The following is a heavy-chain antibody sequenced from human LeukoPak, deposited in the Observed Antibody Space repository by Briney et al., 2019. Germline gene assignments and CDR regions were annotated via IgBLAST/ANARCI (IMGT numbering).Heavy chain of an antibody. Sequence: GASVKVSCKASGYTFTSCAMNWVRQAPGQGLEWMGWINTNTGNPTYAQGFTGRFVFSLDTSVSTAYLQISSLKAEDTAVYYCARDPGGDFWSGYWRYWGQGTLVTVSS. CDR1: GYTFTSCA. D-gene: IGHD3-3*01. V-gene: IGHV7-4-1*02. J-gene: IGHJ4*02. CDR3: ARDPGGDFWSGYWRY. CDR2: INTNTGNP.